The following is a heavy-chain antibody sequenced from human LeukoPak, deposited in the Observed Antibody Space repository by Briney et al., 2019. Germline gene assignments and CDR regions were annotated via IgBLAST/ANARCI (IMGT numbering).Heavy chain of an antibody. CDR1: GGYFSSYY. J-gene: IGHJ4*02. Sequence: SETLSLTCAVYGGYFSSYYWSWIRQPPGKGLEWIGEINHSGSTNYNPSLKSRVTISIDTSKNQFSLKLSSVTAADTAVYYCAGENSGYVYFDYWGQGTLVTVSS. V-gene: IGHV4-34*01. CDR3: AGENSGYVYFDY. D-gene: IGHD5-12*01. CDR2: INHSGST.